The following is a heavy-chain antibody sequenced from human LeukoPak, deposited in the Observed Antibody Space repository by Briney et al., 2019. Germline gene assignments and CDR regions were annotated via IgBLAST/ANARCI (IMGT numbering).Heavy chain of an antibody. D-gene: IGHD2-15*01. Sequence: GGSLRLSCAASGFAFSNYAMSWVRQAPGKGLEWVSGISGSGGRTYYADSVKGRFTISRDNSKNTLFLQMNSLRAEDTAVYYCARGGVVYPDSFDIWGRGTMVTVSS. CDR1: GFAFSNYA. V-gene: IGHV3-23*01. CDR3: ARGGVVYPDSFDI. J-gene: IGHJ3*02. CDR2: ISGSGGRT.